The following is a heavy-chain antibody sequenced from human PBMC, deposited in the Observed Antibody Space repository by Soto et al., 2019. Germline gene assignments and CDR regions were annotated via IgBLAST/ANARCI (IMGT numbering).Heavy chain of an antibody. V-gene: IGHV4-30-4*08. J-gene: IGHJ6*02. CDR1: GGSITSGDDY. CDR2: IYHSRIT. CDR3: ARALAVVMPVVWDV. D-gene: IGHD2-15*01. Sequence: QVQLQESGPGLVKPSQTLSLTCTVSGGSITSGDDYWSWIRQPPGKALEWIGYIYHSRITNYNPSLKSRFTISADTSKNQLSLKLSSVTAADPAAYFCARALAVVMPVVWDVWGQGTTVIVSS.